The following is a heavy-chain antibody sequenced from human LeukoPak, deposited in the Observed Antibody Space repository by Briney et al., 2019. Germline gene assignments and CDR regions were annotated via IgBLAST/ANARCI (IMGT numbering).Heavy chain of an antibody. CDR2: ISGSGGST. Sequence: GGSLRLSCAASGFTFSSYAMSWVRQAPGKGLEWVSAISGSGGSTYYADSVKGRFTISRDNSKNALYLQMNSLRAEDTAVYYCAKAKVVTPDAFDIWGQGTMVTVSS. CDR3: AKAKVVTPDAFDI. J-gene: IGHJ3*02. V-gene: IGHV3-23*01. CDR1: GFTFSSYA. D-gene: IGHD3-22*01.